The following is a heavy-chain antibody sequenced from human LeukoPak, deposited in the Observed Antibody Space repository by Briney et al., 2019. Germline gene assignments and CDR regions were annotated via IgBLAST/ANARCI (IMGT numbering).Heavy chain of an antibody. CDR1: GGSFSGYH. Sequence: SETLSLTCAVYGGSFSGYHWSWIRQPPGKGLEWIGEINHSGSTNYNPSLKSRVTISVDTSKNQFSLKLSSVTAADTAVYYCARGGNFWSGYYPHRFDPWGQGTLVTVSS. CDR2: INHSGST. CDR3: ARGGNFWSGYYPHRFDP. J-gene: IGHJ5*02. V-gene: IGHV4-34*01. D-gene: IGHD3-3*01.